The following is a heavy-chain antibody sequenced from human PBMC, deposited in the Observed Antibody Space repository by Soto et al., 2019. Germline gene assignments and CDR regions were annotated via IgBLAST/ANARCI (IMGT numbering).Heavy chain of an antibody. D-gene: IGHD6-19*01. J-gene: IGHJ5*02. V-gene: IGHV4-59*08. CDR2: IYYSGST. CDR1: GGSISSYY. Sequence: SETLSLTCTVSGGSISSYYWSWIRQPPGKGLEWIGYIYYSGSTNYNPSLKSRVTISVDTSKNQFSLKLSSVTAADTAVYYCARHEPFDIAVAGTAYNWFDPWGQGTLVTVSS. CDR3: ARHEPFDIAVAGTAYNWFDP.